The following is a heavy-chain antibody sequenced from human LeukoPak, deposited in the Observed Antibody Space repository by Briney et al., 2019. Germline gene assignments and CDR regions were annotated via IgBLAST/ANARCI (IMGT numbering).Heavy chain of an antibody. CDR1: GFTLSSYG. J-gene: IGHJ4*02. V-gene: IGHV3-30*18. CDR2: LSSDGSKK. CDR3: AKAVDTMGYHFDY. Sequence: GGSLRLSCAASGFTLSSYGMPCAPQAPGKGLEGVAILSSDGSKKHYADSVKGRFSISRDNSKNTLYLQMNSLRDEDTAVYYCAKAVDTMGYHFDYWGQGTLVTVSS. D-gene: IGHD3-10*01.